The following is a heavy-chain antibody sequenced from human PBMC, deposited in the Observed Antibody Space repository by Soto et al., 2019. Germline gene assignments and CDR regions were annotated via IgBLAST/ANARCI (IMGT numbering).Heavy chain of an antibody. J-gene: IGHJ6*02. CDR2: INPNSGGT. CDR3: ARRKLRFLEWDYYYYGMDV. CDR1: GYTFTGYY. Sequence: GASVKVSCKASGYTFTGYYMHWVRQAPGQGLEWMGWINPNSGGTNYAQKFQGRVTMTRDTSISTAYMELSRLRSDDTAVYYCARRKLRFLEWDYYYYGMDVWGQGTTVTVSS. D-gene: IGHD3-3*01. V-gene: IGHV1-2*02.